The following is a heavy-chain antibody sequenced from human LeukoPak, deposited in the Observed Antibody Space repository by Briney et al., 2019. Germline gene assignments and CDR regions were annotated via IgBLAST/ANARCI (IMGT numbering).Heavy chain of an antibody. CDR1: GGSISSDY. CDR3: ARGGIAAAHPFDY. V-gene: IGHV4-59*01. J-gene: IGHJ4*02. CDR2: IYYSGST. D-gene: IGHD6-13*01. Sequence: SETLSLTCTVSGGSISSDYWSWIRQPPGKGLEWIGYIYYSGSTNYNPSLKSRVTISVDTSKNQFSLKLSSVTAADTAVYYCARGGIAAAHPFDYWGQGTLVTVSS.